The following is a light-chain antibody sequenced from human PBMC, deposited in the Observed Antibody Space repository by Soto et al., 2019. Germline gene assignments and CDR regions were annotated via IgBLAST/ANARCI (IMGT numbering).Light chain of an antibody. CDR3: QQYHKWPLT. J-gene: IGKJ4*01. CDR1: QSVSSN. CDR2: GAS. Sequence: EIVMTQSPATLSVSPGERATLSCRASQSVSSNLAWYQQKPGQAPRLLIYGASTRATGIPARFSGSGSGTEFILTISSLQSEDFALYYCQQYHKWPLTFGGGTKVEV. V-gene: IGKV3-15*01.